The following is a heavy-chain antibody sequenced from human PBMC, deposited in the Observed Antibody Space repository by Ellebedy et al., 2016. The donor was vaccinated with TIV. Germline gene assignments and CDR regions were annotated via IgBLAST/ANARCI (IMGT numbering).Heavy chain of an antibody. Sequence: AASVKVSCKASGGTFTTYTISWVRQAPGQGLEWMGGITPIFGTTNYAQNFQGRVTITADASTSTAYMELSSLGLEDTGVYYCARKGGVGADDIWGQGSLVTVSS. V-gene: IGHV1-69*13. CDR3: ARKGGVGADDI. J-gene: IGHJ1*01. CDR2: ITPIFGTT. CDR1: GGTFTTYT. D-gene: IGHD1-26*01.